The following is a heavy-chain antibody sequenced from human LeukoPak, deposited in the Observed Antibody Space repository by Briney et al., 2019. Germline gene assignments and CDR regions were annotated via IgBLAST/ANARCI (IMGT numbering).Heavy chain of an antibody. J-gene: IGHJ6*03. V-gene: IGHV4-61*02. CDR3: ARGRIVVVPAAKKRYYMDV. D-gene: IGHD2-2*01. CDR2: IYTSGST. CDR1: GGSISSGNYY. Sequence: PSETLSLTCTVSGGSISSGNYYWSWIRQPAGKGLEWVGRIYTSGSTNYNPSLKSRVTISVDTSKNQFSLKLSSVTAADTAVYYCARGRIVVVPAAKKRYYMDVWGKGTTVTVSS.